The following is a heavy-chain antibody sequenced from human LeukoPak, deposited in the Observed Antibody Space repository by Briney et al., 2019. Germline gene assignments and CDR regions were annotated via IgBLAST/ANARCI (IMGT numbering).Heavy chain of an antibody. CDR1: GFTFSSYA. Sequence: GGSLRLSCAASGFTFSSYAMHWVRQAPGKGLEWVAVISYDGSNKYYADSVKGRFTISRDNSKNTLYLQMNSLRAEDTAVYYCARGYGSPNFDYWGQGTLVTVSS. D-gene: IGHD3-10*01. CDR3: ARGYGSPNFDY. V-gene: IGHV3-30-3*01. J-gene: IGHJ4*02. CDR2: ISYDGSNK.